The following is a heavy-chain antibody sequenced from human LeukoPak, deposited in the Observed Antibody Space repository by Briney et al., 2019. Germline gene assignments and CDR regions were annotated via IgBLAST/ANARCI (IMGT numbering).Heavy chain of an antibody. J-gene: IGHJ5*02. D-gene: IGHD6-13*01. V-gene: IGHV4-39*01. CDR2: IYYSGST. CDR1: GGSISSSSYY. Sequence: PSETLSLTCTVSGGSISSSSYYWGWIRQPPGKGLEWIGSIYYSGSTYYNPSLKSRVTISVDTSKNQFSLKLSSVTAADTAVYHCARQDRDRNSSSWYRGLGGFDPWGQGTLVTVSS. CDR3: ARQDRDRNSSSWYRGLGGFDP.